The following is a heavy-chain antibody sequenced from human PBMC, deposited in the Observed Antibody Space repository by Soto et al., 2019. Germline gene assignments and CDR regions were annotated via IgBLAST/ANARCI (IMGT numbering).Heavy chain of an antibody. CDR1: GGSINNYY. Sequence: QVQLQASGPGLVKPSETLSLTCTVSGGSINNYYWSWIRQPPGKGLEWIGYIYYRGSTNYNPSLKSRVPISVDTSKNPFSLKLSSVTTADTAVYYCAIFMGNSVAPTYFDYWGQGTLVTVSS. V-gene: IGHV4-59*01. J-gene: IGHJ4*02. D-gene: IGHD5-12*01. CDR3: AIFMGNSVAPTYFDY. CDR2: IYYRGST.